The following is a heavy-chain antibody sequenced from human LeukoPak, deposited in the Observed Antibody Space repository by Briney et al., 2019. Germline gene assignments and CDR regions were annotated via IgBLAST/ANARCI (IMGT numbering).Heavy chain of an antibody. CDR2: INPNSGGT. V-gene: IGHV1-2*02. Sequence: ASVKVSCKASGYTFTGYYMHWVRQAPGQGLEWMGWINPNSGGTNYAQKFQGRATMTRDTSISTAYMELSRLRSDDTAVYYCARDLTVLRFLEWLWWGQGTLVTVSS. J-gene: IGHJ4*02. D-gene: IGHD3-3*01. CDR1: GYTFTGYY. CDR3: ARDLTVLRFLEWLW.